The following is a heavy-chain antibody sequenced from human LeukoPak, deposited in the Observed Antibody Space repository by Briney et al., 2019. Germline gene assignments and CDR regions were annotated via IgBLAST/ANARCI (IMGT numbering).Heavy chain of an antibody. CDR3: ASSLYWRGVAVAGT. D-gene: IGHD6-19*01. J-gene: IGHJ4*02. CDR1: GGSISSSSYY. V-gene: IGHV4-39*01. Sequence: RPSETLSLTCTVSGGSISSSSYYWGWIRQPPGKGLEWIGNIYYSGSTYYNPSLKSRVTISVDTSKNQFSLKLSSVTAADTAVYYCASSLYWRGVAVAGTWGQGTLVTVSS. CDR2: IYYSGST.